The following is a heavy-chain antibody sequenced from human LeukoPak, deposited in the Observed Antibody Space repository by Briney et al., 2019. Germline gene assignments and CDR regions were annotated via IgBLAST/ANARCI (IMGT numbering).Heavy chain of an antibody. V-gene: IGHV3-30*02. Sequence: GGSLRLSCAASGFTFSSYGMHWVRQAPGKGLEWVAFIRYDGSNKYYADSVKGRFTISRDNSKNTLYLQMNSLRAEDTAVYYCARGHQRARPNWYFDLWGRGTLVTVSS. CDR3: ARGHQRARPNWYFDL. CDR2: IRYDGSNK. J-gene: IGHJ2*01. CDR1: GFTFSSYG.